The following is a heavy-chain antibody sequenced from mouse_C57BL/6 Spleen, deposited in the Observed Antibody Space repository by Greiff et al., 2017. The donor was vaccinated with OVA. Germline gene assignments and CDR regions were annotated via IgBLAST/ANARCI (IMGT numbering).Heavy chain of an antibody. CDR3: ARSRGSGVHYFDY. CDR2: IYPGDGDT. J-gene: IGHJ2*01. Sequence: QVQLQQSGPELVKPGASVKISCKASGYAFSSSWMNWVKQRPGKGLEWIGRIYPGDGDTNYNGKFKGKATLTADKSSSTAYMQLSSLTSEDSAVYFCARSRGSGVHYFDYWGQGTTLTVSS. V-gene: IGHV1-82*01. CDR1: GYAFSSSW.